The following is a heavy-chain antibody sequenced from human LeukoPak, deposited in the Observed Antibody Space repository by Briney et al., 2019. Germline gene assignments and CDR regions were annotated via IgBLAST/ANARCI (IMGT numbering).Heavy chain of an antibody. V-gene: IGHV1-2*02. Sequence: ASVKVSCKASGYTFTGFYMHWVRQAPGQGLEWMGWINPDSGGTNYAQKFQGRVTMTRDTSISTAYLELSRLISDDTAVYFCAREATSGSYEPLGPWGQGTLVTVSS. J-gene: IGHJ5*02. CDR1: GYTFTGFY. CDR2: INPDSGGT. CDR3: AREATSGSYEPLGP. D-gene: IGHD3-10*01.